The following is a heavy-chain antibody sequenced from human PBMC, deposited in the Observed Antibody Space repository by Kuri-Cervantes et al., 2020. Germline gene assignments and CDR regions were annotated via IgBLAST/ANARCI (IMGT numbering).Heavy chain of an antibody. V-gene: IGHV1-2*02. Sequence: ASVKVSCKASGYTFTGYYMHWVRQAPGQGLEWMGWINPNSGGTNYAQKFRGRVTMTRDTSISTAYMELSRLRSDDTAVYYCAREHEGGSSGSPIEWFDPWGQGTLVTVSS. CDR2: INPNSGGT. CDR1: GYTFTGYY. CDR3: AREHEGGSSGSPIEWFDP. J-gene: IGHJ5*02. D-gene: IGHD6-19*01.